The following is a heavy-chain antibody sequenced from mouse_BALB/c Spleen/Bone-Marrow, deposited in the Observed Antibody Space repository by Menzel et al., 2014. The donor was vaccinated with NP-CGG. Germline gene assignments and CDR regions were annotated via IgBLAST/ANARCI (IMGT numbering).Heavy chain of an antibody. CDR2: IYPGDGDT. J-gene: IGHJ4*01. V-gene: IGHV1-80*01. CDR3: ARYYRDPHFAMDY. Sequence: VMLVESGAGLVRPGFSVKISCKASGYAFSSYWMNWVKQRPGQGLEWIGQIYPGDGDTNYNGNLKDKACLTVDRSSRTAFMQLRSLTSEDSAVYFCARYYRDPHFAMDYWGPGTSVTVSS. D-gene: IGHD2-14*01. CDR1: GYAFSSYW.